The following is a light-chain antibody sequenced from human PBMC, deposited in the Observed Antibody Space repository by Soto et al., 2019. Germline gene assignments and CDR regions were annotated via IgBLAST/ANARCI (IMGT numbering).Light chain of an antibody. CDR1: ENIDTY. CDR3: QQTYGEPVT. J-gene: IGKJ5*01. CDR2: STS. V-gene: IGKV1-39*01. Sequence: DIQMTQSPSSLSASVGDRVAITCRASENIDTYLNWYQQEPGKAPRLLIFSTSSLQSGVTSRFSGSGSGTDFTLAISSLQPEAFGTYYCQQTYGEPVTFGHGTRLDI.